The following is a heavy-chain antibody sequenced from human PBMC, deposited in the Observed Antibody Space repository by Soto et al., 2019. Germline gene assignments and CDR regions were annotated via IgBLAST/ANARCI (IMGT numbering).Heavy chain of an antibody. Sequence: QVQLQESGPGLVKPSETLSLTCTVSGGSFSSHYWSWIRQPPGKGLEWIGYIYYSGSTNYNPSLQSRVTISLVGFKSRFSLRLSCVAAADTAIFYCARNIYIENSWPKKGGNYGMAVWCQGTTVTVSS. CDR3: ARNIYIENSWPKKGGNYGMAV. CDR1: GGSFSSHY. J-gene: IGHJ6*02. D-gene: IGHD2-15*01. CDR2: IYYSGST. V-gene: IGHV4-59*11.